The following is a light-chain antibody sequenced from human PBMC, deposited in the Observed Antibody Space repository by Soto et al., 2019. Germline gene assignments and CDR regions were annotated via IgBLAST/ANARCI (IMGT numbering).Light chain of an antibody. CDR1: QSIGSW. CDR3: QQYHSFYIT. V-gene: IGKV1-5*01. CDR2: DAS. Sequence: DIQMTQSPSTLSASVGDRITITCRASQSIGSWLAWYQQQPGKAPKLLIYDASSLQSGVPSSFSGSGSGTEITLTISSLQPDDFATYYCQQYHSFYITFGQGTRLEIK. J-gene: IGKJ5*01.